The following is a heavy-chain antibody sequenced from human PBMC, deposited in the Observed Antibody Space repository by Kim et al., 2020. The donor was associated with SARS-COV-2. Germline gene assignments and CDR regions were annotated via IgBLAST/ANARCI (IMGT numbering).Heavy chain of an antibody. D-gene: IGHD5-18*01. Sequence: TYYNPSLKSRVTISVDTSKNQFSLKLSSVTAADTAVYYCARQWIQYYFDYWGQGTLVTVSS. J-gene: IGHJ4*02. CDR3: ARQWIQYYFDY. CDR2: T. V-gene: IGHV4-39*01.